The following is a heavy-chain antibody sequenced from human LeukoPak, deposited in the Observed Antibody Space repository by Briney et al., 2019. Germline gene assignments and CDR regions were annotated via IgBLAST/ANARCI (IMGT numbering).Heavy chain of an antibody. CDR3: ARDRRHRGGYLDL. CDR1: GGSINYY. J-gene: IGHJ2*01. Sequence: SETLSLTCNVSGGSINYYWNWIRQAPGKRLEWLGYIHYNGVTDYDPSLGSRVRMSVDTSNNHLSLRLTSVTAADTAVYYCARDRRHRGGYLDLWGRGTPVTVSS. D-gene: IGHD3-16*01. V-gene: IGHV4-59*01. CDR2: IHYNGVT.